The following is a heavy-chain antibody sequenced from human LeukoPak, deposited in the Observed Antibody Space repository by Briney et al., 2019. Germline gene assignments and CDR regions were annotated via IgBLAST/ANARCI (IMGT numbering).Heavy chain of an antibody. CDR3: ARLTGTTGFDY. Sequence: GALRLSCAASGFPFSSYWMSWVRQAPGKGLEWLANIKQDGSDKYYVDSVKGRFTISRDNAKNSLYLQLNSLRADDTAVYYCARLTGTTGFDYWGQGTLVTVSS. D-gene: IGHD1-1*01. V-gene: IGHV3-7*01. CDR2: IKQDGSDK. CDR1: GFPFSSYW. J-gene: IGHJ4*02.